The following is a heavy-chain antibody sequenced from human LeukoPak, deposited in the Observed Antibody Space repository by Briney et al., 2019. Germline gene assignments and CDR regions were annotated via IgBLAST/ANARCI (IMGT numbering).Heavy chain of an antibody. V-gene: IGHV3-48*04. J-gene: IGHJ5*02. Sequence: GGSLRLSCAAPGFTFSDYSMHWVRQAPGKGLEWVSYISSSGSTIYYADSVKGRFTISRDNAKNSLYLQMNSLRAEDTAVYYCARERFYSDSSGYYKSFDPWGQGTLVTVSS. CDR2: ISSSGSTI. CDR3: ARERFYSDSSGYYKSFDP. CDR1: GFTFSDYS. D-gene: IGHD3-22*01.